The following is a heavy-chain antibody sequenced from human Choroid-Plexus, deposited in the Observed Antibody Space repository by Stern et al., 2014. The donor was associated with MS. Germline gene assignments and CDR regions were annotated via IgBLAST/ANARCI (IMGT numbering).Heavy chain of an antibody. V-gene: IGHV3-30*18. J-gene: IGHJ5*02. CDR1: GFTFGSCA. CDR2: VSCDGSNK. CDR3: AKDRQYLTYFFDH. D-gene: IGHD2/OR15-2a*01. Sequence: VQLLESGGGVVQPGRPLRLSCVASGFTFGSCAMHWVRQAPGKGLEWVAGVSCDGSNKYYADSVKGRFTISRDNSQNTLYMQMSSLRPEDTAVYYCAKDRQYLTYFFDHWGQGSLVTVSS.